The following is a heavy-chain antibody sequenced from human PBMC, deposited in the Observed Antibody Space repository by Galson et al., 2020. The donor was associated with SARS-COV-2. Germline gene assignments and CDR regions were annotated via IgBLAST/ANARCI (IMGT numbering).Heavy chain of an antibody. J-gene: IGHJ2*01. Sequence: SETLSLTCTVSGGSITTTSYFWGWIRQPPGKGLEWIGTIYYSSNTYYNPSVRSRVTISVDTSTNQFSLKLNSVTAADTAVYYCARRGGTVTTRHFDLWGRGTLVTVSS. D-gene: IGHD4-17*01. CDR1: GGSITTTSYF. CDR2: IYYSSNT. CDR3: ARRGGTVTTRHFDL. V-gene: IGHV4-39*01.